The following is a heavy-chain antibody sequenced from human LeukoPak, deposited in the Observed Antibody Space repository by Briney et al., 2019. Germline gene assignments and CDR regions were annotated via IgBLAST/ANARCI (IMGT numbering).Heavy chain of an antibody. D-gene: IGHD4-11*01. V-gene: IGHV5-51*01. CDR2: NYPGDSDT. Sequence: GESLQISCKGSGYSFTNYWIGWVRQMPGKGLELMGINYPGDSDTRYSPSFQGQVTISADKSNSTAYLQWSSLKASDTAMYYCARSQSNSDFDYWGQGTLITVSS. CDR3: ARSQSNSDFDY. J-gene: IGHJ4*02. CDR1: GYSFTNYW.